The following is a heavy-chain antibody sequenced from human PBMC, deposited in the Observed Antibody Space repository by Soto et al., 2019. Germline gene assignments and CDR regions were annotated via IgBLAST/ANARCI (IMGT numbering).Heavy chain of an antibody. D-gene: IGHD3-10*01. V-gene: IGHV1-69*02. CDR2: IIPILGIA. J-gene: IGHJ6*02. CDR1: GGTFSSYT. Sequence: ASVKVSCKASGGTFSSYTISWVRQAPGQGLEWMGRIIPILGIANYAQKFQGRVTITADKSTSTAYMELSSLRSEDTAVYYCATRLLWCGELLTENPYYYYYRIDVWRQGTTVTVSS. CDR3: ATRLLWCGELLTENPYYYYYRIDV.